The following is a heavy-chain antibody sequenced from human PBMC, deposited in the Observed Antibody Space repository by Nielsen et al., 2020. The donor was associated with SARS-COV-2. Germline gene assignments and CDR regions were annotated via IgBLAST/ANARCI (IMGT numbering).Heavy chain of an antibody. Sequence: WVRQAPGQGLEWMGRIIPILGIANYAQKFQGRVTITADKSTSTAYMELSSLRSEDTAVYYCARARSLYGGLDYWGQGTLVTVSS. J-gene: IGHJ4*02. D-gene: IGHD4-23*01. CDR3: ARARSLYGGLDY. CDR2: IIPILGIA. V-gene: IGHV1-69*04.